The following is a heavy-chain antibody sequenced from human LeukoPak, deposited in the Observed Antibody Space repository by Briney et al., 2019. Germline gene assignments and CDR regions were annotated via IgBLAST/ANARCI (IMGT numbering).Heavy chain of an antibody. CDR3: ARGWRRDKVGAFFDY. CDR1: GYTFTSYD. V-gene: IGHV1-8*01. J-gene: IGHJ4*02. Sequence: ASVKVSCKASGYTFTSYDINWVRRATGQGLEWMGWMNPNSGNTGYAQKFQGRVTMTRNTSISTAYMELSSLRSEDTAVYYCARGWRRDKVGAFFDYWGQGTLVTVSS. D-gene: IGHD1-26*01. CDR2: MNPNSGNT.